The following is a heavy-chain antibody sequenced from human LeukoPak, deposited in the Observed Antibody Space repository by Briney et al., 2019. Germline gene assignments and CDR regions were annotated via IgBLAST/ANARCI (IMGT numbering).Heavy chain of an antibody. CDR3: ARGGEMASAFDI. CDR2: IYRSGST. D-gene: IGHD5-24*01. CDR1: GGSISSGGYS. V-gene: IGHV4-30-2*01. Sequence: PSETLSLTCAVSGGSISSGGYSWSWIRQPPGKGLEWIGYIYRSGSTYYNPSLKSRVTISVDRSKNQFSLKLSSVTAADTAVYYCARGGEMASAFDIWGQGTMVTVSS. J-gene: IGHJ3*02.